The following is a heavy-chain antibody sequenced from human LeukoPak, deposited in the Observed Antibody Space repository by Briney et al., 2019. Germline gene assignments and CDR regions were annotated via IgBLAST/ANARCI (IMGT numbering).Heavy chain of an antibody. V-gene: IGHV4-4*07. CDR3: AGRNIVVAHGGFDP. CDR2: IYTSGST. D-gene: IGHD2-2*01. CDR1: GGSISSYY. J-gene: IGHJ5*02. Sequence: SETLSLTCTVPGGSISSYYWSWIRQPAGKGLEWIGRIYTSGSTNYNPSLKSRVTMSVDTSKNQFSLKLSSVTAADTAVYYCAGRNIVVAHGGFDPWGQGTLVTVSS.